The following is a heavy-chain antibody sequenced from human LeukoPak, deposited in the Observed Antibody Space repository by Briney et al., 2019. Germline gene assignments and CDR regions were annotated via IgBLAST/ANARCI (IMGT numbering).Heavy chain of an antibody. V-gene: IGHV4-59*01. CDR2: IHHTGGT. CDR1: GGSISSYY. J-gene: IGHJ5*02. D-gene: IGHD3-10*01. CDR3: ARNPITLVRGGNWFDP. Sequence: SETLSLTCTVSGGSISSYYWSWIRQPPGKGLEWIGYIHHTGGTTYNPSLKSRVTISVDMSKNQFSLKMTFVTAADTAVYYCARNPITLVRGGNWFDPWGQGTLVTVSS.